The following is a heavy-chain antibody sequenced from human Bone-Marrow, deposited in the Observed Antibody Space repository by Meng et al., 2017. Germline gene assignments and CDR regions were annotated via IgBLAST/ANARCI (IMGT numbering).Heavy chain of an antibody. V-gene: IGHV3-11*04. J-gene: IGHJ6*02. Sequence: GESLKISCAVSGVSFSDSDIHWVRQAPGKGLEWLSYISSSGSTIYYADSVKGRFTISRDNAKNSLYLQMNSLRAEDTAVYYCARDYYGSGSYIPYYDYYYGMDVWGQGTTVTVSS. CDR2: ISSSGSTI. D-gene: IGHD3-10*01. CDR1: GVSFSDSD. CDR3: ARDYYGSGSYIPYYDYYYGMDV.